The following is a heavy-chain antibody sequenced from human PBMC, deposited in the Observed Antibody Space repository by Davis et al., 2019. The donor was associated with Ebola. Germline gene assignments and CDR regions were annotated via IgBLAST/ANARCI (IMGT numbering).Heavy chain of an antibody. D-gene: IGHD1-26*01. J-gene: IGHJ5*02. Sequence: PGGSLRLSCAASGFTFDDYAMHWVRQAPGKGLEWVSGISWNSGSIGYADSVKGRFTISRDNAKNTLYLQMNSLRAEDTAVYYCARGPGTGVLYNWFDPWGQGTLVTFSS. CDR1: GFTFDDYA. V-gene: IGHV3-9*01. CDR2: ISWNSGSI. CDR3: ARGPGTGVLYNWFDP.